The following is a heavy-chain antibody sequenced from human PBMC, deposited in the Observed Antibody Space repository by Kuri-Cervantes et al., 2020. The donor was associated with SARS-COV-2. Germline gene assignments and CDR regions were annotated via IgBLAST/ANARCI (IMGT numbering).Heavy chain of an antibody. CDR1: GDTFNSYG. Sequence: SVKVSCKASGDTFNSYGFSWVRQAPGHGLEWMGRIIPILGKTNYAQKLQGRITLKAEKSTSTTYLELSDLRSEDTAVYYCAREIIAPAAIFERDDSFDMWGQGTMVTVSS. CDR3: AREIIAPAAIFERDDSFDM. CDR2: IIPILGKT. V-gene: IGHV1-69*04. D-gene: IGHD2-2*01. J-gene: IGHJ3*02.